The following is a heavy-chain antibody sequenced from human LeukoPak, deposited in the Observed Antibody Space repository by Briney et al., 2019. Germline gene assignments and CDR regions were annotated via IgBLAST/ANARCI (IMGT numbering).Heavy chain of an antibody. CDR3: ARDSLVLEWLLRHFDY. J-gene: IGHJ4*02. V-gene: IGHV4-59*01. CDR1: GGSIRNYY. Sequence: SETLSLTCTVSGGSIRNYYWSWIRQPPGKGLEWIGYIYYSGSTNYNPSLKSRVTISVDTSKNQFSLKLSSVTAADTAVYYCARDSLVLEWLLRHFDYWGQGTLVTVSS. D-gene: IGHD3-3*01. CDR2: IYYSGST.